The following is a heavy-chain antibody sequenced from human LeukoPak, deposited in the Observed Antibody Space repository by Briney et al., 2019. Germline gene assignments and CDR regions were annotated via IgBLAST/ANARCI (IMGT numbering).Heavy chain of an antibody. J-gene: IGHJ4*02. CDR3: ARGRGGKYK. CDR2: IYYSGST. D-gene: IGHD4-23*01. V-gene: IGHV4-59*12. CDR1: GGSISSYY. Sequence: PSETLSLTCTVSGGSISSYYWSWIRQPPGKGLEWIGYIYYSGSTNYNPSLKSRVTISVDTSKNQFSLKLSSVTAADTAVYYCARGRGGKYKWGQGTLVTVSS.